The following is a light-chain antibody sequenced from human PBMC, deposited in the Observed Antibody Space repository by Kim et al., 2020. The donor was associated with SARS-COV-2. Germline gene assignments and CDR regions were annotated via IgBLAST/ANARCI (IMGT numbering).Light chain of an antibody. CDR3: KSRDSSGNHLV. J-gene: IGLJ3*02. CDR1: SLRNNY. CDR2: GKN. V-gene: IGLV3-19*01. Sequence: SSELTQDPAVSVALGQTVRITCQGDSLRNNYASWYQLKPGQAPVLVIYGKNNRPSGIPDRFSGSSSGNTASLTITGAQAEDEADYYCKSRDSSGNHLVFGGGTKVTVL.